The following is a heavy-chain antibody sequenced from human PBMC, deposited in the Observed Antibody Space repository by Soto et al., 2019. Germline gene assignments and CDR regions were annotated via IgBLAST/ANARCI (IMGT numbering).Heavy chain of an antibody. D-gene: IGHD3-10*01. V-gene: IGHV3-53*01. CDR1: GFTVSNNY. Sequence: EVQLVESGGGLIQPGGSLRLSCAVSGFTVSNNYMSWVRQAPGKGLEGVSVIYSGGYTAYGDSVKGRFTISRDNSKNTLYPQINGGGADPPALFLRAPHRGGAGYWGQGTLVTVSS. CDR2: IYSGGYT. J-gene: IGHJ4*02. CDR3: APHRGGAGY.